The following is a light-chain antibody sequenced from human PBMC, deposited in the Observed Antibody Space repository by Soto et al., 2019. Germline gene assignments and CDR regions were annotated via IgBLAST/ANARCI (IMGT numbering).Light chain of an antibody. CDR2: GAS. CDR1: QSVSSY. J-gene: IGKJ5*01. V-gene: IGKV3-20*01. Sequence: EIVFTKSPVTLSLSPGERATLSCRASQSVSSYLAWYQQKPGQAPRLLIYGASGRATGIPDRFSGSGSGTDFTLTISRLEPEDFAVYYCLQYGSSPLFGQGTRLEIK. CDR3: LQYGSSPL.